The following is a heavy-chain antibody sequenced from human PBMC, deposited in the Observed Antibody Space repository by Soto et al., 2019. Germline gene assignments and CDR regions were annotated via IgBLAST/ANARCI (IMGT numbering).Heavy chain of an antibody. CDR1: GGSISSGGYY. J-gene: IGHJ5*02. Sequence: PSETLSLTCTVSGGSISSGGYYWSWIRQHPGKGLEWIGYIYYSGSTYYNPSLKSRVTISVDTSKNQFSLKLSSVTAADTAVYYCARGPYAQYAPFDPWGQGIPVTVSS. V-gene: IGHV4-31*03. CDR2: IYYSGST. CDR3: ARGPYAQYAPFDP. D-gene: IGHD2-8*01.